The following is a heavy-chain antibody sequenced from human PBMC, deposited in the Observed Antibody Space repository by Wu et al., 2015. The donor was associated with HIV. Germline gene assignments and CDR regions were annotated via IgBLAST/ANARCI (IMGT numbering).Heavy chain of an antibody. CDR1: GTNFRTYA. Sequence: QVQLVQSGAEVRKPGSSVKVSCKASGTNFRTYAVNWVRQAPGQGLEWVGGIIPIFGTTNYAQSFQGRVTITADESTTTAYMDLSSLRSEDTAVYYCARAEGYYDSNHPFDYWGQGTLVTVSS. J-gene: IGHJ4*02. D-gene: IGHD3-22*01. CDR2: IIPIFGTT. V-gene: IGHV1-69*13. CDR3: ARAEGYYDSNHPFDY.